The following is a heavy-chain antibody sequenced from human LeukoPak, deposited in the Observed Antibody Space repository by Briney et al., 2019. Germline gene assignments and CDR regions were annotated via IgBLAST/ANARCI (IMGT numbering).Heavy chain of an antibody. V-gene: IGHV1-2*02. CDR2: ISPNSGGS. CDR3: ARDSSRGYTYAFDY. Sequence: ASVKVSCKASGYTFTDYYIHWVRQAPRQGLEWMGWISPNSGGSNYAQKFQGRVTMTRDTSINTAYMELSRLRSEDAAVYFCARDSSRGYTYAFDYWGQGTLVSVSS. D-gene: IGHD5-18*01. CDR1: GYTFTDYY. J-gene: IGHJ4*02.